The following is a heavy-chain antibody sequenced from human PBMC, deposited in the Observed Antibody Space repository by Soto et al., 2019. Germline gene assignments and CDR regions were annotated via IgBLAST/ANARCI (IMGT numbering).Heavy chain of an antibody. V-gene: IGHV4-59*02. J-gene: IGHJ5*02. CDR3: ARDMHAGFTHSFDP. Sequence: SETLSLTCDVSGVSVSSYFWTWIRQPPGKGLEWLAYIYDSGSINYNPSLKSRAIVSVDTSKNQFSLRLDSLTAADTAVYYCARDMHAGFTHSFDPWGQGTLVTVSS. CDR1: GVSVSSYF. CDR2: IYDSGSI. D-gene: IGHD2-15*01.